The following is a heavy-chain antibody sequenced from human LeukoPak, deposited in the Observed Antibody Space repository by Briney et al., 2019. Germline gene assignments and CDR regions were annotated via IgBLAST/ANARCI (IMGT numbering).Heavy chain of an antibody. D-gene: IGHD6-13*01. CDR3: ARAGAAADWFDP. Sequence: ASVKVSCKASGHTFTSYDTNRVRQATGQGLEWMGWMNPNSGNTCYAQKFQGRVTMTRNTSISTAYMELSSLRSEDTAVYYCARAGAAADWFDPWGQGTLVTVSS. CDR1: GHTFTSYD. V-gene: IGHV1-8*01. CDR2: MNPNSGNT. J-gene: IGHJ5*02.